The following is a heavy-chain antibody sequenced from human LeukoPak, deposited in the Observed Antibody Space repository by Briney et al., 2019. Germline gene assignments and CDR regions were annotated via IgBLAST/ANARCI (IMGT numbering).Heavy chain of an antibody. CDR1: GFTFSGYA. D-gene: IGHD6-19*01. CDR3: AKDVGSGWYPGVFDY. CDR2: INVSGGNT. Sequence: AGSLRLSCAASGFTFSGYAMSWVRQAPGQGLEWVSTINVSGGNTYYADSVKGRFTISRDTSKSTMYMQMNSLRVEDTATYYCAKDVGSGWYPGVFDYWGQGTLVTVSS. V-gene: IGHV3-23*01. J-gene: IGHJ4*02.